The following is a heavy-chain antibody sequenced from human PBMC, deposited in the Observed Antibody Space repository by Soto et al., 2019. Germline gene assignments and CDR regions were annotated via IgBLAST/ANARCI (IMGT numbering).Heavy chain of an antibody. J-gene: IGHJ6*03. V-gene: IGHV5-51*01. CDR3: ARRGVEVDYYYYMDV. CDR1: GYTFTSYW. CDR2: IYPGDSDT. Sequence: GESLKISCKGSGYTFTSYWIGWVRQMPGKGLEWMGIIYPGDSDTRYSPSFQGQVTISADKSISTAYLQWSSLKASDTAMYYCARRGVEVDYYYYMDVWGKGTTVTVSS. D-gene: IGHD1-1*01.